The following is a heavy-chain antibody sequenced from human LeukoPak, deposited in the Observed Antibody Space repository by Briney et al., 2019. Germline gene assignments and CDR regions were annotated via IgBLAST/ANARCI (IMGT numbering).Heavy chain of an antibody. Sequence: GASVKVSCKASGGTFSSYAISWVRQAPGQGLEWMGGIIPIFGTANYAQKFQGRVTITADESTSTAYMELSSLRSEDTAVYYCARVNRLVQNYFDYWGQGTLVTVSS. CDR1: GGTFSSYA. D-gene: IGHD6-19*01. J-gene: IGHJ4*02. CDR2: IIPIFGTA. CDR3: ARVNRLVQNYFDY. V-gene: IGHV1-69*13.